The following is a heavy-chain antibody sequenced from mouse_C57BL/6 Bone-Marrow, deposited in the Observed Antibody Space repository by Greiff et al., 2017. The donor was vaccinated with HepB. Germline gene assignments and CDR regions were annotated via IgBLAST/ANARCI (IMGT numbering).Heavy chain of an antibody. CDR2: IDPSDSYT. CDR1: GYTFTSYW. Sequence: VQLQQPGAELVKPGASVKLSCKASGYTFTSYWMQWVKQRPGQGLEWIGEIDPSDSYTNYNQKFKGKATLTVDTSSSTAYMQLSSLTSEDSAVYYCAREGSWYFDVWGTGTTVTVSS. V-gene: IGHV1-50*01. J-gene: IGHJ1*03. CDR3: AREGSWYFDV.